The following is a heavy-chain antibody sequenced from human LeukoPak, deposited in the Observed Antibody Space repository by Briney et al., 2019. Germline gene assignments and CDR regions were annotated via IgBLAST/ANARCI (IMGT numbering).Heavy chain of an antibody. CDR2: IKQDGSEK. V-gene: IGHV3-7*01. J-gene: IGHJ2*01. CDR3: ARDLYCGGDCSLGYFDL. CDR1: GFTFSSYW. Sequence: GGSLRLSCAASGFTFSSYWMSWVRQAPGKGLEWVANIKQDGSEKYYVDSVKGRFTVSRDNAKNSLYLQMNSLRAEDTAVYYCARDLYCGGDCSLGYFDLWGRGTLVTVSS. D-gene: IGHD2-21*02.